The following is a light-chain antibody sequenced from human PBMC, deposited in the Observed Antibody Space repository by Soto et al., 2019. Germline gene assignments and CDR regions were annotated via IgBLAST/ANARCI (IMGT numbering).Light chain of an antibody. J-gene: IGKJ2*04. CDR1: HAVANY. Sequence: DIPLTQSPSPLSASVGDKVIITCRASHAVANYLAWYQQKPGEAPKHLIYEASNLRSGVPSRFSGSGSGTEFTLTITGLQSDDFATYYCQQYKDYSPVCSFGQGTKVEIK. V-gene: IGKV1-5*01. CDR2: EAS. CDR3: QQYKDYSPVCS.